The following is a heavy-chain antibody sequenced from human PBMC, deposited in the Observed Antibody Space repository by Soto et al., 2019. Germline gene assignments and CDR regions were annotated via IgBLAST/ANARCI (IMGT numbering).Heavy chain of an antibody. D-gene: IGHD3-22*01. J-gene: IGHJ3*02. CDR3: ARDLKGYYDSSGYLEDAFDI. CDR1: GYTFTSYG. V-gene: IGHV1-18*01. CDR2: ISAYNGNT. Sequence: ASVKVSCKASGYTFTSYGISWVRQAPGQGLERKGWISAYNGNTNYAQKLQGRVTMTTDTSTSTAFLELRSLRSDDTAVYYCARDLKGYYDSSGYLEDAFDIWGQGTMVTVS.